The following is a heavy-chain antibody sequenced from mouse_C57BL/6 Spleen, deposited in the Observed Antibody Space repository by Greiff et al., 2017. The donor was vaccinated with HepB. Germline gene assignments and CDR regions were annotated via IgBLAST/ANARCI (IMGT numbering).Heavy chain of an antibody. CDR2: ISSGSSTI. V-gene: IGHV5-17*01. CDR3: ARIHYGSSHYYAMDY. D-gene: IGHD1-1*01. Sequence: EVQVVESGGGLVKPGGSLKLSCAASGFTFSDYGMHWVRQAPEKGLEWVAYISSGSSTIYYADTVKGRFTISRDNAKNTLFLQMTSLRSEDTAMYYCARIHYGSSHYYAMDYWGQGTSVTVSS. J-gene: IGHJ4*01. CDR1: GFTFSDYG.